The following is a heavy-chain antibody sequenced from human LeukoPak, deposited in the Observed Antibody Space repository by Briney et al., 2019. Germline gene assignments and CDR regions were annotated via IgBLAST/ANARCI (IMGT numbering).Heavy chain of an antibody. D-gene: IGHD3-10*01. CDR1: GGSISSSSYY. J-gene: IGHJ3*02. CDR3: ARPSYDSHAFDI. Sequence: PSETLSLTCTVSGGSISSSSYYWGWIRQPPGKGLEWIGSIYYSGSTYYNPSLKSRVTISVDTSKNQFSLKLSSVTAADTAVYYCARPSYDSHAFDIWGQGTMVTVSS. CDR2: IYYSGST. V-gene: IGHV4-39*01.